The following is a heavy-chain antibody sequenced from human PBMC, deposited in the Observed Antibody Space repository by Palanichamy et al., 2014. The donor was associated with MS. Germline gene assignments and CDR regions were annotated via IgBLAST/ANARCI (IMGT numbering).Heavy chain of an antibody. D-gene: IGHD6-13*01. J-gene: IGHJ4*02. CDR3: AVGAAAGSTADYVDY. CDR1: GFTVSGNY. V-gene: IGHV3-53*01. CDR2: IYSSGGT. Sequence: EVQLVESGGGLIHPGGSLRLSCTASGFTVSGNYMSWVRQAPGKGLEWVSVIYSSGGTYYADSVKGRFTISRDNSKSTLYLQLNSLRAEDTAVYYCAVGAAAGSTADYVDYWGQGTLVTVSS.